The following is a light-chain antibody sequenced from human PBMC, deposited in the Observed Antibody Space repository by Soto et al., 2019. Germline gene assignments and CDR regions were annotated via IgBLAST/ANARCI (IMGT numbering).Light chain of an antibody. Sequence: QSALTQPASVSGSPGQSITISCTGTSSDVGSYNFVSWYQQHPGKAPKLMIYEVTNRPSGVSKRFSGSKSSNTASLTISGLQAEDEADYYCTSYTSSTTYVFATGTKVTVL. CDR1: SSDVGSYNF. CDR2: EVT. CDR3: TSYTSSTTYV. V-gene: IGLV2-14*01. J-gene: IGLJ1*01.